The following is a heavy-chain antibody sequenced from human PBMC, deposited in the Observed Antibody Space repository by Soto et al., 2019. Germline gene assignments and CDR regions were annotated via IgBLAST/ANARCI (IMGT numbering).Heavy chain of an antibody. CDR3: ASSPGILTGYYGPSGYMDV. Sequence: ETLSLTCTVSGGSISSYYWSWIRQPPGKGLEWIGYIYYSGSTNYNPSLKSRVTISVDTSKNQFSLKLSSVTAADTAVYYCASSPGILTGYYGPSGYMDVWGKGTTVTVSS. CDR2: IYYSGST. D-gene: IGHD3-9*01. V-gene: IGHV4-59*01. CDR1: GGSISSYY. J-gene: IGHJ6*03.